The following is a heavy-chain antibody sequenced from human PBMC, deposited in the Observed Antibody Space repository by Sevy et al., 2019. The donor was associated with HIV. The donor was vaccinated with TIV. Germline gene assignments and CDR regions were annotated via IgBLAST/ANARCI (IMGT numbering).Heavy chain of an antibody. CDR1: GFTFSSNA. D-gene: IGHD2-21*02. J-gene: IGHJ3*02. V-gene: IGHV3-48*02. CDR2: ISSSGSSI. Sequence: GGSLRLSCAASGFTFSSNAMHWVRQAPGKTLEWISYISSSGSSIYYADSVKGRFSISRDNAKRSLYLQMNSLRDEDTAVYYCARASSPYCGGDCLYAFNIWGQGTMVTVSS. CDR3: ARASSPYCGGDCLYAFNI.